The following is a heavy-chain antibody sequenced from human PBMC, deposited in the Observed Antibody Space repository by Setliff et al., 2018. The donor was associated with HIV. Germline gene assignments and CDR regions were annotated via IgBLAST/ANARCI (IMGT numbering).Heavy chain of an antibody. CDR2: IFDSENN. CDR1: GDSITHYY. D-gene: IGHD3-10*01. V-gene: IGHV4-59*08. J-gene: IGHJ5*02. Sequence: NPSETLSLTCSVSGDSITHYYWNWIRQPPGKGLEWIGNIFDSENNNYNPSLKSRVSMSVDTSKNQFSLRLTSVTAADTAVYYCARHGLLWFGAGYNWFDPWGQGTLVTVSS. CDR3: ARHGLLWFGAGYNWFDP.